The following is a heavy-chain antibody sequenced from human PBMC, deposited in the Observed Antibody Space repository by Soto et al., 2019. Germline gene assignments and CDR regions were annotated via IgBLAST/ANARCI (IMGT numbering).Heavy chain of an antibody. CDR1: GGSISSGGYY. V-gene: IGHV4-31*03. CDR2: IYYSGST. J-gene: IGHJ4*02. CDR3: ARDRPDYYDSSGYDY. D-gene: IGHD3-22*01. Sequence: QVQLQESGPGLVKPSQTLSLTCTVSGGSISSGGYYWSWIRQHPGKGLEWIGYIYYSGSTYYNPSLKSRVTIXXDXSXXQSSLKLSSVTAADTAVYYCARDRPDYYDSSGYDYWGQGTLVTVSS.